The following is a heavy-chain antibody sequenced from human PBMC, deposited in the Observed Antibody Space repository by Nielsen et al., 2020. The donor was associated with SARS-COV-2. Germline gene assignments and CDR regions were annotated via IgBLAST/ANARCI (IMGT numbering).Heavy chain of an antibody. J-gene: IGHJ4*02. CDR1: GYTFTSYY. V-gene: IGHV1-69*04. CDR2: IIPILGIA. CDR3: AKGPRYLDY. D-gene: IGHD3-9*01. Sequence: SVKVSCKASGYTFTSYYMHWVRQAPGQGLEWMGRIIPILGIANYAQKFQGRVTITADKSTSTAYMELSSLRSEDTAVYYCAKGPRYLDYWGQGTLVTVSS.